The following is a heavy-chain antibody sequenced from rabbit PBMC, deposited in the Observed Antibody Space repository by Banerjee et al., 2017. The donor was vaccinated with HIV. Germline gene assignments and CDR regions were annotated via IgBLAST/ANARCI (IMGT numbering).Heavy chain of an antibody. CDR2: IGSGSSGRT. V-gene: IGHV1S40*01. Sequence: QSLEESGGDLVKPGASLTLTCTASGFSFSSSYYMCWVRQAPGKGLEWIACIGSGSSGRTVYASWAKGRFTISKTSSTTVTLQMTSLTAADTATYFCARDLGYAGSSYDLNLWGPGTLVTVS. D-gene: IGHD8-1*01. J-gene: IGHJ4*01. CDR3: ARDLGYAGSSYDLNL. CDR1: GFSFSSSYY.